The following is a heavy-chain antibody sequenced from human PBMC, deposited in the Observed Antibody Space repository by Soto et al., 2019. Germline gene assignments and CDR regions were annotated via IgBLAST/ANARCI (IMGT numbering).Heavy chain of an antibody. D-gene: IGHD1-26*01. V-gene: IGHV4-61*01. CDR2: IYYSGST. CDR3: AGLHMSGHWEFDY. CDR1: GGSVSSGSSY. Sequence: SETLSLTCTVSGGSVSSGSSYWSWIRQPPGKTLELIGFIYYSGSTNYNPSLKSRVAISVDTSKNQFSLKLSSVTAADTAVSYCAGLHMSGHWEFDYWGQGSLVTVSS. J-gene: IGHJ4*02.